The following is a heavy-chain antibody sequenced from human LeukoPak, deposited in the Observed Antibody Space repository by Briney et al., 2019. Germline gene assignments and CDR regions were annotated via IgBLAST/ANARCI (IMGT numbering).Heavy chain of an antibody. CDR3: ARVRSIVATRHGDYFDY. D-gene: IGHD5-12*01. J-gene: IGHJ4*02. V-gene: IGHV3-53*01. CDR1: GFTVSSNY. Sequence: GRSLRLSCAASGFTVSSNYMSWVRQAPGKGLEWVSVIYSGGSTYYADSVKGRFTISRDNSKNTLYLQMNSLRAEDTAVYYCARVRSIVATRHGDYFDYWGQGTLVTVSS. CDR2: IYSGGST.